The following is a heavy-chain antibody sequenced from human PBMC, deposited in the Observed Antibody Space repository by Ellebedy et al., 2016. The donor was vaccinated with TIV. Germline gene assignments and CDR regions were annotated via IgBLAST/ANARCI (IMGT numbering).Heavy chain of an antibody. CDR1: GGSFTNYA. CDR3: GRDYWGSIDY. D-gene: IGHD3-10*01. J-gene: IGHJ4*02. CDR2: VSVSGSD. V-gene: IGHV4-59*01. Sequence: SETLSLXXTVSGGSFTNYAWGWIRQPPGKRLEWIAYVSVSGSDNFNPSLKSRVTMSLDTSKKQFSLNLRSVSAADTAIYFCGRDYWGSIDYWGQGILVTVSS.